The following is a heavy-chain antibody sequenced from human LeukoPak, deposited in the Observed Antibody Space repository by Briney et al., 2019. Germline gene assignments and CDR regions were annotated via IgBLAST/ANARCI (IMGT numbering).Heavy chain of an antibody. Sequence: SETLSLTCTVSGGSISSYYWNWIRQPPGKGLEWIGYIFYSGRTSYNPSLKSRVTLSVDTSKNWFSLRLNSVTAADTAVYYCAREGPFRGLYFDSWGQGTLVTVSS. CDR3: AREGPFRGLYFDS. J-gene: IGHJ4*02. CDR1: GGSISSYY. D-gene: IGHD3-10*01. V-gene: IGHV4-59*12. CDR2: IFYSGRT.